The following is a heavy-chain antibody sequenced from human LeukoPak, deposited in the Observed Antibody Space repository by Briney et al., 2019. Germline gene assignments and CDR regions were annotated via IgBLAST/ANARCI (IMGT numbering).Heavy chain of an antibody. J-gene: IGHJ4*02. Sequence: GSLRLSCAASGFTFSSYSKNWVRQAPGKGLEWVSAISGSGSYISYADSMKGRFTISRDSAKNSVYLQMNSLRSEDTAVYYCARGKFDSSGYYIDYWGQGTLVTVSS. CDR1: GFTFSSYS. D-gene: IGHD3-22*01. V-gene: IGHV3-21*06. CDR3: ARGKFDSSGYYIDY. CDR2: ISGSGSYI.